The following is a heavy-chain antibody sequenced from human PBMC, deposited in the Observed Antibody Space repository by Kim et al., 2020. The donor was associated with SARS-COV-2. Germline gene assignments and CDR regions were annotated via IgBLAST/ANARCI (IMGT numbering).Heavy chain of an antibody. CDR3: AKDFSVTTDYYYGMDV. CDR2: ISCDGSNK. CDR1: GFTFSSYG. J-gene: IGHJ6*02. Sequence: GGSLRLSCAASGFTFSSYGMHWVRQAPGKGLEWVSVISCDGSNKYYADSVKGRFTISRDNSKNTLYLQMNSLRVEDTAVYYCAKDFSVTTDYYYGMDVWGQGTPVTVSS. D-gene: IGHD4-4*01. V-gene: IGHV3-30*18.